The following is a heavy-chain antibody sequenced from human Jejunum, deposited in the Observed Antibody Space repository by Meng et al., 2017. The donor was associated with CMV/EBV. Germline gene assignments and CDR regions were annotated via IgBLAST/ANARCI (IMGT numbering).Heavy chain of an antibody. CDR3: ARNYDFWSGYYGTDY. CDR2: ISSSGSTI. CDR1: GFPFISYE. Sequence: GFPFISYEMTWVRRAPGKGLEWVSYISSSGSTIYYADSVKGRFTISRDNAKNSLYLQMNSLRAEDTAVYYCARNYDFWSGYYGTDYWGQGTLVTVSS. D-gene: IGHD3-3*01. J-gene: IGHJ4*02. V-gene: IGHV3-48*03.